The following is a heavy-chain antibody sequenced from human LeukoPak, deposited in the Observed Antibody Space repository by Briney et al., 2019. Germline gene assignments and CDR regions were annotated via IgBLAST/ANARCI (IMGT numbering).Heavy chain of an antibody. J-gene: IGHJ5*02. CDR3: ARGMTTGPDP. CDR1: GGSISSYS. D-gene: IGHD4-17*01. Sequence: SETLSLTCTVSGGSISSYSWSWIRQPPGKGLEWIGYTYYSGSTNYNPSLKSRLTISVDTSKNQFSLNLSSVTAADTAVYYCARGMTTGPDPWGQGTLVTVSS. V-gene: IGHV4-59*08. CDR2: TYYSGST.